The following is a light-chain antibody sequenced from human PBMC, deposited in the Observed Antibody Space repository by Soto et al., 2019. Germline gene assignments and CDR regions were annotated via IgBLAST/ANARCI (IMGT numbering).Light chain of an antibody. CDR1: QDISNY. CDR2: DAS. J-gene: IGKJ3*01. CDR3: QQYDNLPFT. V-gene: IGKV1-33*01. Sequence: DSQMTQSPSSLSASVGDRVTITCQASQDISNYLNSYQQKPGKAPKLLIYDASNLETGVPSRFSGSGSGTDFTFTISSLQPEDIASYYCQQYDNLPFTLGPGTKVDIK.